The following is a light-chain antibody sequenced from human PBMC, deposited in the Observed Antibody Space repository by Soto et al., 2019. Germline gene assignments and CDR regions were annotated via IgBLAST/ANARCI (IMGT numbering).Light chain of an antibody. CDR1: SSDVGGYDY. CDR3: CSHAGSTVV. J-gene: IGLJ2*01. CDR2: DVT. V-gene: IGLV2-8*01. Sequence: QSALTQPPSASGSPGQSVTISCTGTSSDVGGYDYVSWFQQYPGRAPELIIYDVTKRTSGVPDRFSGSKSGNTASLTVSGLQAEDEDDYYCCSHAGSTVVFGGGTKLTVL.